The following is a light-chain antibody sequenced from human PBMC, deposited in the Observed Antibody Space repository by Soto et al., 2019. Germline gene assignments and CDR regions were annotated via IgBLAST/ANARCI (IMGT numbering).Light chain of an antibody. CDR3: SSYTSSSTWV. V-gene: IGLV2-14*01. Sequence: QSALTQPASVSGSPGQSITISCTGTSSDVGGYNYVSWYQQRPGKAPKLMIYEVSNRPSGVSNRFSGSKSGNTASLTISGLQAEDEADYYCSSYTSSSTWVFGGGTQLTVL. CDR1: SSDVGGYNY. CDR2: EVS. J-gene: IGLJ3*02.